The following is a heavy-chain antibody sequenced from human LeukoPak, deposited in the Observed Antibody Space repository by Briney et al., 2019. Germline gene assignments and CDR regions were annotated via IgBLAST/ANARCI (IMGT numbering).Heavy chain of an antibody. Sequence: SETLSLTCTVSGGSVSSGSYYWSWIRQPPGKGLEWIGYIYYSGSTNYNPSLKSRVTISVDTSKNQFSLKLSSVTAADTAVYYCARGVPDFWSGYYRGGYFDYWGQGTLVTVSS. CDR3: ARGVPDFWSGYYRGGYFDY. J-gene: IGHJ4*02. CDR2: IYYSGST. V-gene: IGHV4-61*01. D-gene: IGHD3-3*01. CDR1: GGSVSSGSYY.